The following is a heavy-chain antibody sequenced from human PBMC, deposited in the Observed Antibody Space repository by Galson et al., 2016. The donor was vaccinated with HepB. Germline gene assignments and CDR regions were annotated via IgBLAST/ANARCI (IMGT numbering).Heavy chain of an antibody. CDR2: TYWDNDP. CDR3: VHRFCGRYYES. D-gene: IGHD3-16*01. V-gene: IGHV2-5*02. J-gene: IGHJ5*02. CDR1: GFSLSTSAMA. Sequence: PALVKPTQTLTLTCTFSGFSLSTSAMAVGWIRQPPGKALEWLALTYWDNDPRYSPSLERRLSISKDTSRNQVVLTMTNMDPVDTATYYFVHRFCGRYYESWGQVILVTVSS.